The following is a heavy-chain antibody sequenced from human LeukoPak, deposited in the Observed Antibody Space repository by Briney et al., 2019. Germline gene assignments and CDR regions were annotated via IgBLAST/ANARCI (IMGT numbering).Heavy chain of an antibody. CDR3: AREYSSSSGRAFDI. D-gene: IGHD6-6*01. CDR2: ITSSRSTI. Sequence: PGRSLRLSRAASGFTFSSYGMHWVRQAPGKGLEWISYITSSRSTIYYADSVKGRFTISRDNAENSLYLQMNSLRADDTAVYYCAREYSSSSGRAFDIWGQGTMVTVSS. CDR1: GFTFSSYG. V-gene: IGHV3-48*01. J-gene: IGHJ3*02.